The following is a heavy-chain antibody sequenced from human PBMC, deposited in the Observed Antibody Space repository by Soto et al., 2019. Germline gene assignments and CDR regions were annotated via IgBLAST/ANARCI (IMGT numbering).Heavy chain of an antibody. CDR2: IWYDGSNK. CDR1: GFTFSSYG. CDR3: ARDNAEEYSSSWWE. D-gene: IGHD6-13*01. J-gene: IGHJ4*02. Sequence: PGGSLRLSCAASGFTFSSYGMHWVRQAPGKGLEWVAVIWYDGSNKYYADSVKGRFTISRDNSKNTLYLQMNSLRAEDTAVYYCARDNAEEYSSSWWEWGQGNLVTVSS. V-gene: IGHV3-33*01.